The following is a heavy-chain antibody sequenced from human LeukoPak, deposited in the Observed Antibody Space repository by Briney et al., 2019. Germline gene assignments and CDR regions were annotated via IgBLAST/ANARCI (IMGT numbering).Heavy chain of an antibody. Sequence: GGSLRLSCEASGFTFSTNAMSWVRQAPGKGLEWVSAISGSGGSTYYADSVKGRFTISRDNSKNTLYLQMNSLRAEDTAVYYCAKDLARIDYWGQGTLVTVSS. CDR2: ISGSGGST. CDR3: AKDLARIDY. V-gene: IGHV3-23*01. J-gene: IGHJ4*02. CDR1: GFTFSTNA.